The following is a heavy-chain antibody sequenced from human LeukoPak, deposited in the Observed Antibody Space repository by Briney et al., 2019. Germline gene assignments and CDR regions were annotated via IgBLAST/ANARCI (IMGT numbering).Heavy chain of an antibody. J-gene: IGHJ4*02. CDR2: IYYSGST. CDR1: GGSITSDY. V-gene: IGHV4-59*01. Sequence: SETLSLTCTVSGGSITSDYWNWIRQPPGKGLEWIGYIYYSGSTNYNPSLKSRVTISVDTSKNQFSLKLSSVTAADTAVYYCARQTGYSGYDLFGSWDQRTLVTVSS. CDR3: ARQTGYSGYDLFGS. D-gene: IGHD5-12*01.